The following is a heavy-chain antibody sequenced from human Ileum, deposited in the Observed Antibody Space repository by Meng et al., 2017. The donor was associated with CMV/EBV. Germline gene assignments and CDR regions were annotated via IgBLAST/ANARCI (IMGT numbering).Heavy chain of an antibody. Sequence: GESLKISCVASGFIVNSNYMSWVRQAPGKGLEWVSALYSGGSTYYADSVKGRFTIYRDNSKNTVYLQMTRLRAEDTAVFYCAKRDTTKYFDSWGQGTLVTVSS. CDR3: AKRDTTKYFDS. CDR1: GFIVNSNY. V-gene: IGHV3-53*01. J-gene: IGHJ4*02. CDR2: LYSGGST. D-gene: IGHD5-18*01.